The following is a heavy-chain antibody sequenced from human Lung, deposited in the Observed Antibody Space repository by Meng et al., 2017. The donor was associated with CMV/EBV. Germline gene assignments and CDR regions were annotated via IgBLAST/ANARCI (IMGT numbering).Heavy chain of an antibody. J-gene: IGHJ6*02. CDR2: IIPILGIA. CDR3: ARDSITIFGVVTKNDYYYYGMDC. V-gene: IGHV1-69*10. D-gene: IGHD3-3*01. CDR1: GGTFSSYA. Sequence: SVXVSXKASGGTFSSYAISWVRQAPGQGLEWMGGIIPILGIANYAQKFQGRVTITADKSTSTAYMELSSLRSEDTAVYYCARDSITIFGVVTKNDYYYYGMDCWGQGAXVTVSS.